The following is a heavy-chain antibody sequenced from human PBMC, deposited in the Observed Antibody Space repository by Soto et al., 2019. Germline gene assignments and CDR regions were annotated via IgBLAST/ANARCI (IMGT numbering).Heavy chain of an antibody. CDR2: IIPILGIA. CDR1: GCTFSIFT. CDR3: ARGEQLLDY. J-gene: IGHJ4*02. Sequence: GASVKVSCKASGCTFSIFTISWVRQAPGQGLEWMGRIIPILGIANYAQKFQGRVTITADKSTSTAYMELSSLRSEDTAVYYCARGEQLLDYWGQGTLVTVSS. V-gene: IGHV1-69*02. D-gene: IGHD6-13*01.